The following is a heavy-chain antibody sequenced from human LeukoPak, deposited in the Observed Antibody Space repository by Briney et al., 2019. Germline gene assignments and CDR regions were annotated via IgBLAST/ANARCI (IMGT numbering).Heavy chain of an antibody. J-gene: IGHJ4*02. Sequence: GGSLRLSCAASGFSFSGSWMHWVRQAPAKGLVWVSRINSDGSTTTYADSVQGRFPISRDNAKNTLYLQMNSLRAEDTAVYYCIRGLGGGSDYWGLGTLVTVTS. CDR1: GFSFSGSW. V-gene: IGHV3-74*03. D-gene: IGHD4-23*01. CDR3: IRGLGGGSDY. CDR2: INSDGSTT.